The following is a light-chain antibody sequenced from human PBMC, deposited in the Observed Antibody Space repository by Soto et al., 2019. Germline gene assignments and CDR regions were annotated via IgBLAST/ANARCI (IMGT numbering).Light chain of an antibody. CDR2: GAS. Sequence: EIVMTQSPATLSVSPGERATLSCRASQSVSSNLAWYQQKPGQAPRLLIYGASTRATGNPARFSGSGSGTEFTLTISSLQSEDFAVYYCQHRTFGQGTKVEIK. CDR3: QHRT. CDR1: QSVSSN. J-gene: IGKJ1*01. V-gene: IGKV3-15*01.